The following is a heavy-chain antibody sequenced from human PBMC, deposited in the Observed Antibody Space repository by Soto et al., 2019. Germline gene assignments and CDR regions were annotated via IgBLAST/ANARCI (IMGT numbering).Heavy chain of an antibody. CDR3: AREYCSGGSCYRGGFDP. V-gene: IGHV1-18*04. J-gene: IGHJ5*02. CDR2: ISAYNGNT. D-gene: IGHD2-15*01. Sequence: ASVKVSCKASGYTFTSYGISWVRQAPGQGLEWMGWISAYNGNTNYAQKLQGRVTMTTDTSTSTAYMELRSLRSDDTAVYYCAREYCSGGSCYRGGFDPWGQGTLVTVSS. CDR1: GYTFTSYG.